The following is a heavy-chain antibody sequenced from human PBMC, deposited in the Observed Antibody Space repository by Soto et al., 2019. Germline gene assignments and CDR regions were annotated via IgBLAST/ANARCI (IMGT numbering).Heavy chain of an antibody. D-gene: IGHD6-19*01. Sequence: ASVKVYCKASRYACTSYAMHSVRQAPGQRLEWMGWINAGNGNTKYSQKLQGRVTITRDTSASTAYMELRSLRSEDTAVYYCARGESLHPVAGIDYWGQGTLVTVSS. CDR1: RYACTSYA. CDR2: INAGNGNT. CDR3: ARGESLHPVAGIDY. J-gene: IGHJ4*02. V-gene: IGHV1-3*01.